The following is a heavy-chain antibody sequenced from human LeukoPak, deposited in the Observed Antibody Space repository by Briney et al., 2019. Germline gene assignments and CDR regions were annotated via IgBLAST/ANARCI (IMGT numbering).Heavy chain of an antibody. J-gene: IGHJ4*02. V-gene: IGHV4-59*01. Sequence: SETLSLTCTVSGGSISSYYWSWIRQPPGKRLEWIGYIYYSGSTNYNPSLKSRVTLSVDTSKNQFSLKLSSVTAADTAVYYCARQDYCSGGSCYDYWGQGTLVTVSS. CDR1: GGSISSYY. D-gene: IGHD2-15*01. CDR2: IYYSGST. CDR3: ARQDYCSGGSCYDY.